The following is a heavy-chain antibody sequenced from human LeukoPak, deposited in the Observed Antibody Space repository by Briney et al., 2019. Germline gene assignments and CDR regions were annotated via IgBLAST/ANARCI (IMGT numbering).Heavy chain of an antibody. D-gene: IGHD3-10*02. CDR1: GFTFSAYA. CDR3: ARDLHYYVAMGV. Sequence: GGSLRLSCEASGFTFSAYAMTWVRQAPGQGLEWVSSIGSDNKPHYTESVKGRFAISRDNSKSMLFLQLNSLRAEDTALYYCARDLHYYVAMGVWGQGTTVTVSS. V-gene: IGHV3-23*01. CDR2: IGSDNKP. J-gene: IGHJ6*02.